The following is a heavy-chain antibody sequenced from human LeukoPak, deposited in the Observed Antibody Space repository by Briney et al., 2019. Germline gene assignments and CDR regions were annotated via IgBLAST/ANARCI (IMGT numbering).Heavy chain of an antibody. CDR1: GYTFTSYD. V-gene: IGHV1-8*01. J-gene: IGHJ6*02. D-gene: IGHD6-13*01. CDR2: MNPNSGNT. Sequence: ASVKVSCKASGYTFTSYDINWVRQATGQGLEWMGWMNPNSGNTGYAQKFQGRVTMTRNTSISTAYMELSSLRSEDTAVYYCARAYTQQLVRTYYYYYGMDVWGQGTTVTVSS. CDR3: ARAYTQQLVRTYYYYYGMDV.